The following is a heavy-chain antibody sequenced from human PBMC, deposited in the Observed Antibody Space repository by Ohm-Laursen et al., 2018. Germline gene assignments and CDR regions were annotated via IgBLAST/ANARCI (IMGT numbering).Heavy chain of an antibody. J-gene: IGHJ6*02. Sequence: SLRLSCTASGFTFNTYGMSWVRQPPGKGLEWVSYISSSGSTIYYADSVKGRFTISRDNAKNSLYLQMNSLRAEDTAVYYCASLKPPLYYYGMDVWGQGTTVTVSS. CDR2: ISSSGSTI. CDR1: GFTFNTYG. V-gene: IGHV3-11*01. CDR3: ASLKPPLYYYGMDV.